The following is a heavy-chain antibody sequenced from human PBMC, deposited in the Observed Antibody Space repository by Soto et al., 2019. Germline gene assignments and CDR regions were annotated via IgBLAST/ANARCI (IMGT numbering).Heavy chain of an antibody. CDR1: GGSFSGYY. CDR3: ARVVGYYDFWSGYYGPLSKFDY. CDR2: INHSGST. J-gene: IGHJ4*02. D-gene: IGHD3-3*01. Sequence: SETLSLTCAVYGGSFSGYYWSWIRQPPGKGLEWIGEINHSGSTNYNPSLKSRVTISVDTSKNQFSLKLSSVTAADTAVYYCARVVGYYDFWSGYYGPLSKFDYWGQGTLVTVSS. V-gene: IGHV4-34*01.